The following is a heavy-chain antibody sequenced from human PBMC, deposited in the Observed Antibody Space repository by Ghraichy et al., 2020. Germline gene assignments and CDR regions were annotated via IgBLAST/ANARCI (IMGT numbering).Heavy chain of an antibody. CDR1: GFTFSDFG. D-gene: IGHD2-8*01. CDR2: IWSDGSNK. V-gene: IGHV3-33*08. J-gene: IGHJ6*02. CDR3: ARELLYDGVYYYYGLDA. Sequence: GGSLRLSCAASGFTFSDFGMHWVRQAPGKGLEWVAIIWSDGSNKYYGDSMKGRFTISRDNSKNTLYLQMNSLRAEDTAVYYCARELLYDGVYYYYGLDAWGQGTTVTVSS.